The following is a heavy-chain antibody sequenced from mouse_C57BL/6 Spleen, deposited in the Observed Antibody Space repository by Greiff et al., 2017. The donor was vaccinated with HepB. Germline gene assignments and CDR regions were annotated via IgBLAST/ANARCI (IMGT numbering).Heavy chain of an antibody. Sequence: VQLQQPGAELVKPGASVKLSCKASGYSFTSYGMHWVKQRPGRGLEWIGRIEPNSGGTKYNEKFKSKATLTVDKPSSSAYMQLSSLTSEDSAGYYGARSCGTGGFAYWGQGTLVTVSA. CDR3: ARSCGTGGFAY. CDR2: IEPNSGGT. J-gene: IGHJ3*01. CDR1: GYSFTSYG. D-gene: IGHD4-1*01. V-gene: IGHV1-72*01.